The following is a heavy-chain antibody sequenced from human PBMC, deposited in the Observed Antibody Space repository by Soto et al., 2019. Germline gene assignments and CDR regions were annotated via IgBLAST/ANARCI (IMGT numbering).Heavy chain of an antibody. CDR3: AKGLKGLAVAGCIDY. V-gene: IGHV3-23*01. J-gene: IGHJ4*02. D-gene: IGHD6-19*01. CDR1: GFTFSSYA. CDR2: ISGSGGST. Sequence: PGGSLRLSCAASGFTFSSYAMSWVRQAPGKGLEWASAISGSGGSTYYADSVKGRFTISRDNSKNTLYLQMNSLRAEDTAVYYCAKGLKGLAVAGCIDYWGQGTLVTVSS.